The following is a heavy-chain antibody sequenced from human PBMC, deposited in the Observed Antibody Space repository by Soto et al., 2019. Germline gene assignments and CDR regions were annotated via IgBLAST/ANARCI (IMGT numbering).Heavy chain of an antibody. Sequence: QVQLVESGGGVVQPGRSLRLSCAASGFTFSSYGMHWVRQAPGKGLEWVAVISYDGSNKYYADSVKGRFTISRDNSKNTLYLQMNSLRAEDTAVYYCAKLDIVAAAGKDYWGQGTLVTVSS. V-gene: IGHV3-30*18. CDR1: GFTFSSYG. D-gene: IGHD6-13*01. J-gene: IGHJ4*02. CDR3: AKLDIVAAAGKDY. CDR2: ISYDGSNK.